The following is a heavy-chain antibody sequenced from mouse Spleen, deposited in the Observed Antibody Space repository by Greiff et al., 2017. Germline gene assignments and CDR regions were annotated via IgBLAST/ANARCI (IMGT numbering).Heavy chain of an antibody. J-gene: IGHJ4*01. CDR3: TRGDYSNYEAMDY. V-gene: IGHV1-5*01. CDR2: IYPGNSDT. Sequence: EVQLQQSGTVLARPGASVKMSCKTSGYTFTSYWMHWVKQRPGQGLEWIGAIYPGNSDTSYNQKFKGKAKLTAVTSASTAYMELSSLTNEDSAVYYCTRGDYSNYEAMDYWGQGTSVTVSS. CDR1: GYTFTSYW. D-gene: IGHD2-5*01.